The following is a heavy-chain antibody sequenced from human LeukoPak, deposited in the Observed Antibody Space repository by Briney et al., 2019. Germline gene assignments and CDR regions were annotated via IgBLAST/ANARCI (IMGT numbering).Heavy chain of an antibody. Sequence: SETLSLTCTVSGGSIISSSYYWGWIRQPPGKGLEWIGKSYYSGSTYCNPSLKSRVTISVDTSKNQCSLKLSSVTAADTAVYYCARHSCYYYGDFDYWGQGTLVTVSS. D-gene: IGHD3-22*01. J-gene: IGHJ4*02. CDR3: ARHSCYYYGDFDY. CDR2: SYYSGST. CDR1: GGSIISSSYY. V-gene: IGHV4-39*01.